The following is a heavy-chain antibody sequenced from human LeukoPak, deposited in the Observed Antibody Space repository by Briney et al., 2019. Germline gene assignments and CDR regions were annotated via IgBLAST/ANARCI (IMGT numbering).Heavy chain of an antibody. CDR3: TNRYFSEY. CDR1: GFTFSDYA. Sequence: PGGSLRLSCAASGFTFSDYAMNWVRQAPGKGLEWVSSIDYYGTHYADSVKGRFIISRDDSKSMLYLQMNSLRAADTAIYFCTNRYFSEYWGRGILVTVSS. CDR2: IDYYGT. J-gene: IGHJ4*02. V-gene: IGHV3-23*01.